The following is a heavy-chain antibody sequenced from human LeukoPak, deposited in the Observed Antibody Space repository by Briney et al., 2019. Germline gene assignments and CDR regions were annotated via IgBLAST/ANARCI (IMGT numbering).Heavy chain of an antibody. CDR3: AKGSSSGWYDFDY. J-gene: IGHJ4*02. D-gene: IGHD6-19*01. CDR2: ISGSDGST. V-gene: IGHV3-23*01. CDR1: GFTFSRYA. Sequence: GGSLRLSCAASGFTFSRYAMSWVRQTPEKGLEWVSVISGSDGSTYYADSVRGRFTISRDDSGNTLFLQMNSLRAEDTAVYYCAKGSSSGWYDFDYWGQGTLVTVSS.